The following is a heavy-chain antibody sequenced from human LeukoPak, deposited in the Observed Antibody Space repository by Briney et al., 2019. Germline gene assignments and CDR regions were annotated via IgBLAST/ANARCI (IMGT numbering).Heavy chain of an antibody. CDR3: AKRGNVDTAMVKDY. J-gene: IGHJ4*02. D-gene: IGHD5-18*01. V-gene: IGHV3-30*02. CDR2: IRYDGSNK. Sequence: GGSLRLSCAASGFTYSSYGMHWVRQAPGKGLEWVAFIRYDGSNKYYADSVKGRFTISRDNSKNTLYLQMNSLRAEDTAVYYCAKRGNVDTAMVKDYWGQGTLVTVSS. CDR1: GFTYSSYG.